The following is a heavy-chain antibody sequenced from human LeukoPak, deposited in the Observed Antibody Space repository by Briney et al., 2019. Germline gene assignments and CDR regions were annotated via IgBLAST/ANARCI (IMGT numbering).Heavy chain of an antibody. CDR2: IYYSGSS. V-gene: IGHV4-59*01. CDR1: GGSISGYY. Sequence: SETLSLTCIVSGGSISGYYWNWIRQPPGKGLEWIGYIYYSGSSNYIPSLKSRVTISVDMSKNQFSLKLTSVTAADTAVYYCARGDSSGYPQDWGQGTLVTVSS. J-gene: IGHJ4*02. CDR3: ARGDSSGYPQD. D-gene: IGHD3-22*01.